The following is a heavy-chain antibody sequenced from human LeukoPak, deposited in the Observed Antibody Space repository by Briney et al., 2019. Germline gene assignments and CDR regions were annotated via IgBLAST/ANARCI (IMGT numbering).Heavy chain of an antibody. J-gene: IGHJ4*02. CDR1: GDSITDSY. CDR3: ARALLPRSLFDF. V-gene: IGHV4-59*01. D-gene: IGHD3-10*01. Sequence: SETLSLTCTVSGDSITDSYWSWIRQAPGTGLEWIGYLSYNRGTNYHPSLQSRVTISVGPSRNQFSLKLTSVTAADTAVYYCARALLPRSLFDFWGQGTLVTVSS. CDR2: LSYNRGT.